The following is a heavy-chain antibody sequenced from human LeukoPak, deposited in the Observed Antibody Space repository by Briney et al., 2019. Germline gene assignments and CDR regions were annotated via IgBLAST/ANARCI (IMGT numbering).Heavy chain of an antibody. D-gene: IGHD6-13*01. V-gene: IGHV1-46*01. CDR2: INPSGDST. J-gene: IGHJ4*02. CDR3: ARGRIAAAGTVPYYFDY. Sequence: ASVKVSCKASGYTFTSYYMHWVRQAPGQGLEWMGIINPSGDSTSYAQKFQGRVTMTRDTSTSTVYMELSSLRSEDTAVYYCARGRIAAAGTVPYYFDYWGQGTLVTVSS. CDR1: GYTFTSYY.